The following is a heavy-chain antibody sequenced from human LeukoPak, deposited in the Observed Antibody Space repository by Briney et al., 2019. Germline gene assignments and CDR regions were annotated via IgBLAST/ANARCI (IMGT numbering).Heavy chain of an antibody. CDR1: GFTCSNYE. J-gene: IGHJ3*01. CDR2: ISVSGTTM. CDR3: VRGGSSGYNYNAFDV. V-gene: IGHV3-48*03. Sequence: GGSLRLSCAVSGFTCSNYELNWVRQAPGKGLEWASYISVSGTTMYFADSVKGRFTISRDSARNSLYLQMNSLRVEDTAVYYCVRGGSSGYNYNAFDVWGQGTLVTVSS. D-gene: IGHD3-22*01.